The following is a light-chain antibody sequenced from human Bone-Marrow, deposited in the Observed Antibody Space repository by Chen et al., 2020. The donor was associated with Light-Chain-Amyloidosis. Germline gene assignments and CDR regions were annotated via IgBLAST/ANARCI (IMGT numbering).Light chain of an antibody. CDR3: QSADSSGTYEAI. CDR2: RDT. J-gene: IGLJ2*01. CDR1: DLPTKY. Sequence: SYELTQPPSASVSPGQTATITCSGDDLPTKYAYWYQQKPGQAPVLVIHRDTERPSGISERFSGSSSGTPATLTISGVQAEDEADYHCQSADSSGTYEAIFGGGTKLTVL. V-gene: IGLV3-25*03.